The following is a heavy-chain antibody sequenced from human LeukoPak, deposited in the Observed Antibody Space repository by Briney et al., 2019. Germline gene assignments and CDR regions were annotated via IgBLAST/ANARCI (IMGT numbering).Heavy chain of an antibody. D-gene: IGHD1-26*01. Sequence: GASVKVSCKASGYTFTSYDINWVRQATGQGLEWMGWVNPNSANTAYAQKLQGRVTMTRNTSISTAYMELSSLRSEDTAVYYCARDKGSIVGANDAFDIWGQGTMVTVSS. CDR1: GYTFTSYD. CDR3: ARDKGSIVGANDAFDI. V-gene: IGHV1-8*01. J-gene: IGHJ3*02. CDR2: VNPNSANT.